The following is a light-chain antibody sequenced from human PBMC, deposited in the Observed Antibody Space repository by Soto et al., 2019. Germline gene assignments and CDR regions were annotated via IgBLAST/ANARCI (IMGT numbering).Light chain of an antibody. Sequence: EIVLTQSPGTLSLSPGERATLSCRASQSVSSTYLAWYQQKPGQAHRLLIYGASSRATGIPDRFSGSGSGTDFTLTLSRLEPEDFAVYYCQRYDISPFPFGQGTKLEIK. V-gene: IGKV3-20*01. J-gene: IGKJ2*01. CDR3: QRYDISPFP. CDR2: GAS. CDR1: QSVSSTY.